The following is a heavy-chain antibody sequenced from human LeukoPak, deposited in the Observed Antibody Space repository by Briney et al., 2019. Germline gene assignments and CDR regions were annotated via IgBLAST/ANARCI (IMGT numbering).Heavy chain of an antibody. CDR2: IGTAGDT. D-gene: IGHD5-18*01. Sequence: GGSLRLSCAASGFTFSSYDMHWVRQATGKGLEWVSVIGTAGDTYYPGSVKGRFTISRENAKNSLYLQMNSLRAGDTAVYYCARVGGYSYGYDDYWGQGTLVTVSS. V-gene: IGHV3-13*01. J-gene: IGHJ4*02. CDR1: GFTFSSYD. CDR3: ARVGGYSYGYDDY.